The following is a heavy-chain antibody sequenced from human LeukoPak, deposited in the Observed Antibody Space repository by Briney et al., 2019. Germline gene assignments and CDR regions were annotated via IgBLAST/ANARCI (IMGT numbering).Heavy chain of an antibody. J-gene: IGHJ4*02. CDR2: IYYSGST. V-gene: IGHV4-59*01. Sequence: SETLSLTCTVSGGSISSYYWSWIRQPPGKGLEWIGYIYYSGSTNYNPSLKSRVTISVDTSKNQFSLKLSSVTAADTAVYYCARSMVRGVMVFDYWGQGTLVTVSS. D-gene: IGHD3-10*01. CDR3: ARSMVRGVMVFDY. CDR1: GGSISSYY.